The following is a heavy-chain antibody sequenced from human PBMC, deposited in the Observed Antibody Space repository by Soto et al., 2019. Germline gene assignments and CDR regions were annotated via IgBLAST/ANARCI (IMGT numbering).Heavy chain of an antibody. V-gene: IGHV1-46*01. CDR2: INPSGGST. D-gene: IGHD2-2*02. CDR3: AVYCSSTSCYTYFDY. J-gene: IGHJ4*02. CDR1: GYTFTSYY. Sequence: ASVKVSCKASGYTFTSYYMHWVRQAPGQGLEWMGIINPSGGSTSYAQKFQGRVTMTRDTSTSTVYMELSSLRSEDTAVYYCAVYCSSTSCYTYFDYWAQGSLVTVSS.